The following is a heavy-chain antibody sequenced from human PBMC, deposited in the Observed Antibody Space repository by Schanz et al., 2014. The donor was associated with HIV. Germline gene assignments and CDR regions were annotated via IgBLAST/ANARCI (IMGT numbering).Heavy chain of an antibody. D-gene: IGHD6-6*01. CDR3: ARGSARPDYYYYAMDV. Sequence: QVQLVESGGGVVQPGRSLRLSCAASGFTFSSYDIHWVRQAPGKGLEWVAVISYDGNKRYYADSVKGRFTISRDNSKNALFLQMNSLRAEDTAVYYCARGSARPDYYYYAMDVWGQGTTVTVS. V-gene: IGHV3-30*03. J-gene: IGHJ6*02. CDR2: ISYDGNKR. CDR1: GFTFSSYD.